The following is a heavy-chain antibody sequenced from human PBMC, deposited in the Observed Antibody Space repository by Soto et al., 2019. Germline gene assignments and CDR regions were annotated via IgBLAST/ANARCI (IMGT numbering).Heavy chain of an antibody. Sequence: ASVKVSCKASGYTFTSYGISWVRQAPGQGLEWMGWISAYNGNTNYAQKLQSRVTMTTDTSTSTAYMALRSLRSDDKTVYYCARVEHCSSTSCQNCSYGMDVWGQVTTVTV. CDR2: ISAYNGNT. V-gene: IGHV1-18*01. CDR1: GYTFTSYG. D-gene: IGHD2-2*01. J-gene: IGHJ6*02. CDR3: ARVEHCSSTSCQNCSYGMDV.